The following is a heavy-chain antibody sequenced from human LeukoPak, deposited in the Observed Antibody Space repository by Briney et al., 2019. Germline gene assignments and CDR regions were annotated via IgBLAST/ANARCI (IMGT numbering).Heavy chain of an antibody. Sequence: GGSLRLSCAASAFTFNTYGMHWVRQAPGKGLEWVAFIRYDGSNKCYADSVRGRFTISRDNSKNTLYLQMNSLRAEDTAVYYCVKERYYYDSSGYYFQGNFDYWGQGTLVTVSS. D-gene: IGHD3-22*01. CDR3: VKERYYYDSSGYYFQGNFDY. J-gene: IGHJ4*02. V-gene: IGHV3-30*02. CDR1: AFTFNTYG. CDR2: IRYDGSNK.